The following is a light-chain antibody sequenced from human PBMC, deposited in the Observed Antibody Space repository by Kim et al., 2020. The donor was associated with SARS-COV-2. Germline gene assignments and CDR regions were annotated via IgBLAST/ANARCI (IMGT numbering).Light chain of an antibody. CDR3: QAWDSSTVV. V-gene: IGLV3-1*01. CDR1: KLGDKY. CDR2: QDS. J-gene: IGLJ2*01. Sequence: SYELTQPPSVSVSPGQTASITCSGDKLGDKYACWYQQKPGQSPVLVIYQDSKWPSGIPERFSGYNSGNTATLTISGTQAMDEADYYCQAWDSSTVVFGGG.